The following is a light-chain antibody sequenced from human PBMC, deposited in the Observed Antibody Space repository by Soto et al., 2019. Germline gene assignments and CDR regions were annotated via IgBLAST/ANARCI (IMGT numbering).Light chain of an antibody. CDR2: KAS. CDR3: QQYNTYPLT. J-gene: IGKJ4*01. V-gene: IGKV1-5*03. CDR1: QRISTW. Sequence: DIQMTQSPSTLSASVGDRVTMTCRASQRISTWLAWYQQKPGKAPKLLIYKASSLEGGVPSRFGGSGSGTLFNITISSLHPDDFATYYCQQYNTYPLTFGGGTTVDIK.